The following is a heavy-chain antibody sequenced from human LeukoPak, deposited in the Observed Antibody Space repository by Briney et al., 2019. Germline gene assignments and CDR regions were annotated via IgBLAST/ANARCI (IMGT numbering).Heavy chain of an antibody. CDR3: ARGLVVVPAAIDY. CDR1: GFTFSSYS. Sequence: GGSLRLSCAASGFTFSSYSMNWVRQAPGKGLEWVSDISSSSSTIYYADSVKGRFTISRDNAKNSLYLQMNSLRAEDTAVYYCARGLVVVPAAIDYWGQGTLVTVSS. CDR2: ISSSSSTI. J-gene: IGHJ4*02. D-gene: IGHD2-2*01. V-gene: IGHV3-48*01.